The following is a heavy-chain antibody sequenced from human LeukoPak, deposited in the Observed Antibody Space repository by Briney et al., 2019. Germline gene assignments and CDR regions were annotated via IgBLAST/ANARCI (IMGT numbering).Heavy chain of an antibody. CDR1: GGSFSGYY. V-gene: IGHV4-34*01. D-gene: IGHD3-16*01. Sequence: SETLSLTCAVYGGSFSGYYWSWIRQPPGKGLEWIGKINHSGSTTYNPSLKSRVTMSVDKSKNQFSLKLSSVTAADTAVYYCARDYDYYYYMDVWGKGTTVTISS. CDR2: INHSGST. J-gene: IGHJ6*03. CDR3: ARDYDYYYYMDV.